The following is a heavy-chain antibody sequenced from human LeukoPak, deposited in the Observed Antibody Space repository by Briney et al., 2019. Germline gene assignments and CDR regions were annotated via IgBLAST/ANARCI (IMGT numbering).Heavy chain of an antibody. Sequence: GASVKVSCKASGYIFTNYAMHWVRRAPGQRLEWMGWINAGNGHTKYSQKFQGRVTITRDTSTSTAYMELGSLRSDDTAVYYCARTYDFGRGPPGDAFDNWGPGTWVIVSA. CDR3: ARTYDFGRGPPGDAFDN. D-gene: IGHD3-3*01. CDR2: INAGNGHT. J-gene: IGHJ3*02. CDR1: GYIFTNYA. V-gene: IGHV1-3*01.